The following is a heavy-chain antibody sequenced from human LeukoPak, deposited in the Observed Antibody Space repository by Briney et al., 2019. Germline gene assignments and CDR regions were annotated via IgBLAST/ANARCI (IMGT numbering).Heavy chain of an antibody. V-gene: IGHV3-23*01. D-gene: IGHD1-1*01. CDR1: GFRFSDYS. CDR2: IRGGGGT. J-gene: IGHJ4*02. Sequence: PGGSLRLSCAASGFRFSDYSMNWVRQAPARGPEWVSRIRGGGGTFYADSVKGRFTLSRDDSRNTVYLQLSNLRVEDTAIYYCAKANWVSNADAVWWGQGTQVTVSS. CDR3: AKANWVSNADAVW.